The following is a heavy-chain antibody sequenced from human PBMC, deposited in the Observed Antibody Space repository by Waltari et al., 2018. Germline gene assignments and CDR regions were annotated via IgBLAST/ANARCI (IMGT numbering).Heavy chain of an antibody. CDR1: GYSISSGYY. J-gene: IGHJ5*02. Sequence: QVQLQESGPGLVKPSEPLSLPCAVSGYSISSGYYWGWIRPPPGTGLEWIGSIYHSGSTYYNPSLKSRVTISVDTSKNQFSLKLSSVTAADTAVYYCARNYGSGSYLANWFDPWGQGTLVTVSS. CDR3: ARNYGSGSYLANWFDP. V-gene: IGHV4-38-2*01. CDR2: IYHSGST. D-gene: IGHD3-10*01.